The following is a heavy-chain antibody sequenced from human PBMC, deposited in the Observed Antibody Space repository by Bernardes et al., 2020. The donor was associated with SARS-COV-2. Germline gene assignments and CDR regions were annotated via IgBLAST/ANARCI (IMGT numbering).Heavy chain of an antibody. D-gene: IGHD3-3*01. CDR2: VSWDGSTT. J-gene: IGHJ3*01. Sequence: GGSLRLSCAASGFTFEDYTMHWVRQVPGKGLEWVSLVSWDGSTTNYADSVKGRFIISRDSSRNTVHLQMDSLRKEDTALYYCATERQSLTVVGVEHDALDFWCRGTMVTDSS. V-gene: IGHV3-43*01. CDR3: ATERQSLTVVGVEHDALDF. CDR1: GFTFEDYT.